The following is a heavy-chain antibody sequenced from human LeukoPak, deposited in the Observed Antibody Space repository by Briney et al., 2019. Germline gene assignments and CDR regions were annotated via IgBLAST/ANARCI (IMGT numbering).Heavy chain of an antibody. Sequence: ASVKVSCKASGYTFTGQYMRWVRQAPGQGLEWMGWINPKSGGTNYAQKFQGRVTMTRDTSITTAYMEVSRLRSDDTAVYYCARDMAYGGNSGAFDIWGQGTMVTVSS. CDR2: INPKSGGT. CDR3: ARDMAYGGNSGAFDI. D-gene: IGHD4-23*01. V-gene: IGHV1-2*02. CDR1: GYTFTGQY. J-gene: IGHJ3*02.